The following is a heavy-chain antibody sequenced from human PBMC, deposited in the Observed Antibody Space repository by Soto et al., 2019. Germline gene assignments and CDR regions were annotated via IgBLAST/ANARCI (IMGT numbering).Heavy chain of an antibody. CDR1: GGSFSGYS. J-gene: IGHJ4*02. V-gene: IGHV4-34*01. CDR3: ARAPQIVAMGRPFDY. CDR2: INHSGST. Sequence: SETLSLTCAVYGGSFSGYSWNWIRQPPGKGLEWIGEINHSGSTNYNPSLKSRVTISLDTSKNQFSLGPTSLTAADTAVYFCARAPQIVAMGRPFDYWGQGILVTVSS. D-gene: IGHD5-12*01.